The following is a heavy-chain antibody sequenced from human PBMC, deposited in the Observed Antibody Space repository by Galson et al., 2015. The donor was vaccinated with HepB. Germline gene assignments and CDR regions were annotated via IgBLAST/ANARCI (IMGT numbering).Heavy chain of an antibody. V-gene: IGHV3-48*02. CDR3: ARGGGVTERGYCSGGSCYSQLKYYYYYYGMDV. J-gene: IGHJ6*02. Sequence: SLRLSCAASGFTFSSYSMNWVRQAPGKGLEWVSYFSSSSSTIYYADSVKGRFTISRDNAKNSLYLQMNSLRDEDTAVYYCARGGGVTERGYCSGGSCYSQLKYYYYYYGMDVWGQGTTVTVSS. D-gene: IGHD2-15*01. CDR1: GFTFSSYS. CDR2: FSSSSSTI.